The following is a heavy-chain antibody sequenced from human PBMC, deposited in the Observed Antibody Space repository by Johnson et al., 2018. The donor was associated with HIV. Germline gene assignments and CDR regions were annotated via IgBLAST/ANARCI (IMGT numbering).Heavy chain of an antibody. V-gene: IGHV3-64*01. Sequence: EVQLVESGGGLVQPGGSLRLSCAASGFTFSSYAMHWVRQAPGKGLEYVSAISSNGGSTSYANSVKGRFTLSRDNSKNTLYLQMGSLRAEDMAVYYCARDQRWWLQSPGAFDIWGQGTMVTVSS. CDR3: ARDQRWWLQSPGAFDI. CDR1: GFTFSSYA. J-gene: IGHJ3*02. CDR2: ISSNGGST. D-gene: IGHD5-24*01.